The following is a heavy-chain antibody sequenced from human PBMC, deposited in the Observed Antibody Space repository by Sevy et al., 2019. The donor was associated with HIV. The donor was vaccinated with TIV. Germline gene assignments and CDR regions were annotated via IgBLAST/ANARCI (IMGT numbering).Heavy chain of an antibody. Sequence: GGSLRLSCAASGFTLSSYNMNWVRQAPGKGLEWVSSISGLSNYIYYADSMKGRFTISRENAKNLLYLQMNSLRAEDTAVYYCARGPPDGSYDYFDYWGQGTLVTVSS. CDR2: ISGLSNYI. CDR3: ARGPPDGSYDYFDY. D-gene: IGHD1-26*01. CDR1: GFTLSSYN. J-gene: IGHJ4*02. V-gene: IGHV3-21*01.